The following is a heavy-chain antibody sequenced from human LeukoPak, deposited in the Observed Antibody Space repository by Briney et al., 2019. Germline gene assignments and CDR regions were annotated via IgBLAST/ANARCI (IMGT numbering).Heavy chain of an antibody. CDR1: GGSISSSSYY. Sequence: SETLSLTCTVSGGSISSSSYYWGWIRQPPGKGLEWIGSIYYSGSTYYNPSLKSRVTIFVDTSKNQFSLKLSSVTAADYAVYYGARPLRPLYSSGWYWFDPWGQGTPVTVSS. CDR2: IYYSGST. J-gene: IGHJ5*02. D-gene: IGHD6-19*01. CDR3: ARPLRPLYSSGWYWFDP. V-gene: IGHV4-39*01.